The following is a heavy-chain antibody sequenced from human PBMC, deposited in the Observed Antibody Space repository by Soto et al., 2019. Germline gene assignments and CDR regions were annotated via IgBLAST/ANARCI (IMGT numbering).Heavy chain of an antibody. V-gene: IGHV3-7*01. D-gene: IGHD2-15*01. CDR1: GFTFSSFW. CDR3: AGGTGWIFDY. Sequence: EVQLVESGGGLVQPGGSLRLSCSGSGFTFSSFWMTWVRQAPGKGLEWVANIKQDGSEKYYVDSVKCRFTISRDNAKNSLYLQMDSLRGEDTALYYCAGGTGWIFDYWGQGTLVTVSS. CDR2: IKQDGSEK. J-gene: IGHJ4*02.